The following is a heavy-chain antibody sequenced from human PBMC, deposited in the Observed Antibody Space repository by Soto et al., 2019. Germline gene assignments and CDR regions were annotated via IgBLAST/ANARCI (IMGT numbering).Heavy chain of an antibody. CDR1: GGTFSSSA. Sequence: QVQLVQSGAEVKKPGSSVKVSCKASGGTFSSSAFSWVRQAPGQGLEWMGGIMPIFRTADYAQKFQGRVTXTXDKXTSTAYMELSSLRSEDTGVYYCAGDKDRQHLGGNYYYIMDVWGQGTTVTVSS. J-gene: IGHJ6*02. CDR3: AGDKDRQHLGGNYYYIMDV. V-gene: IGHV1-69*14. CDR2: IMPIFRTA.